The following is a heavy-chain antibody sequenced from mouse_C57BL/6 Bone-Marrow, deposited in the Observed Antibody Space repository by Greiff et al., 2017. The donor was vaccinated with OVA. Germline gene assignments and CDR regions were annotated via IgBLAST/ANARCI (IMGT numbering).Heavy chain of an antibody. J-gene: IGHJ2*01. CDR3: ARGTGFDY. Sequence: VQLQQSGPELVKPGASVKISCKASGYSFTGYYIHWVKQSHGNILDWIGYIYSYNCVSIFNQKFKGKATLAVDKSSSTAYMELRSLTSEDSAVYYCARGTGFDYGGQGTTLTVSS. D-gene: IGHD3-3*01. CDR1: GYSFTGYY. CDR2: IYSYNCVS. V-gene: IGHV1-31*01.